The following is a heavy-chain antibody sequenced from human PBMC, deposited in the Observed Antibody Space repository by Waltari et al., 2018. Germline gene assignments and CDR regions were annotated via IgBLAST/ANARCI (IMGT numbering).Heavy chain of an antibody. D-gene: IGHD6-13*01. CDR2: IYPGDSDT. CDR3: ARPPYGAATYVKWYFDV. J-gene: IGHJ2*01. Sequence: EVQLVQSGGEVKKPGASLKISCKASGYTFTDYWIGWVRQMPGKGLEWMGIIYPGDSDTRYSPSFQGQVTISVDKSISTAYLQWSSLKASDTAMYYCARPPYGAATYVKWYFDVWGRGTLVTVSS. V-gene: IGHV5-51*03. CDR1: GYTFTDYW.